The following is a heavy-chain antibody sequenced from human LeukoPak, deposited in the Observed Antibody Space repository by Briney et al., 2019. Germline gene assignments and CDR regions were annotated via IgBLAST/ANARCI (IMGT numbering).Heavy chain of an antibody. CDR2: ISYDGSNK. CDR3: ARDRPYSSGWYYYYYGMDV. V-gene: IGHV3-30*04. Sequence: PGGSLRLSCAASGFTFSSYAMHWVRQAPGKGLEWVAVISYDGSNKYYADSVKGRFTISRDNSKNTLYLQMNSLRAEDTAVYYCARDRPYSSGWYYYYYGMDVWGQGTTVTVSS. D-gene: IGHD6-19*01. CDR1: GFTFSSYA. J-gene: IGHJ6*02.